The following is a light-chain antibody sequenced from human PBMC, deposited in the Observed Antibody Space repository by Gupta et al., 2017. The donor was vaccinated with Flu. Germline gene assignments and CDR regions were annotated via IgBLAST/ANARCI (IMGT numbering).Light chain of an antibody. CDR1: QSVSSRS. CDR2: GAS. V-gene: IGKV3-20*01. Sequence: EIVVTQSPGTRSLSPGERATLPCRASQSVSSRSLAWYQQKPGQAPRLLIYGASSRATGIPDRFSGSGSGTDFTLTISRLEPEDGAVYYCQQDGTAPQTFGQGTKVEIK. CDR3: QQDGTAPQT. J-gene: IGKJ1*01.